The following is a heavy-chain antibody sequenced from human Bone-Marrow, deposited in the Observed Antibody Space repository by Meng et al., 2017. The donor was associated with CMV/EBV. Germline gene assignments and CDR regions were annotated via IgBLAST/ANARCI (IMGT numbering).Heavy chain of an antibody. CDR1: GFTVSSNY. V-gene: IGHV3-53*05. D-gene: IGHD2-21*01. Sequence: ESLQISCAASGFTVSSNYMRWVRQAPGKGLEWVSVIYSGGSTYYADSVKGRFTISRDNSKNTLYLQMNSLRTEDTAVYYCAKDGGGDWWNTFHIRGQGTMVTVSS. CDR2: IYSGGST. CDR3: AKDGGGDWWNTFHI. J-gene: IGHJ3*02.